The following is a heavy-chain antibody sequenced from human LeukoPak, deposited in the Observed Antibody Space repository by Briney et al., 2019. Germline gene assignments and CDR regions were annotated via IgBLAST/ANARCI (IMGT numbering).Heavy chain of an antibody. CDR1: GFTFSSFG. D-gene: IGHD6-19*01. CDR2: ISGSGGST. Sequence: GGSLSLPWAAPGFTFSSFGMPWARKAQGKGLEWVSAISGSGGSTFYADSVKGRFTISRDNSKNTLYLQMNSLRAEDTAVYYCAKERSSGWYYFAYWGQGTLVTVSS. V-gene: IGHV3-23*01. CDR3: AKERSSGWYYFAY. J-gene: IGHJ4*02.